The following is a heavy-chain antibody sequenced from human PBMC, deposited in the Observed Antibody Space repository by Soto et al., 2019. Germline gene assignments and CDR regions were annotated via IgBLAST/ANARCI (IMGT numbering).Heavy chain of an antibody. CDR3: ARAAEERTHSYYYYYGMDV. V-gene: IGHV1-69*06. D-gene: IGHD6-25*01. Sequence: SVKVSCKASGGTFSSYAISWVRQAPGQGLEWMGGIIPIFGTANYAQKFQGRVTITADKSTSTAYMELSSLRSEDTAVYYCARAAEERTHSYYYYYGMDVWGQGTTVTV. CDR2: IIPIFGTA. J-gene: IGHJ6*02. CDR1: GGTFSSYA.